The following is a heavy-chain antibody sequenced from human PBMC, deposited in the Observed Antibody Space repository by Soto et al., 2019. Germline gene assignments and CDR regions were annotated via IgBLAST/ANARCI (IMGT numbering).Heavy chain of an antibody. CDR2: ISYDEATT. D-gene: IGHD3-22*01. CDR1: GSAFRGYS. Sequence: GGSLRLSCSASGSAFRGYSIHWVRQAPGKGLEWITLISYDEATTFYADSVKGRFTISRDDSKNVSYLQMDSLRREDTGVYFCASQMYFFDSSGYFPPPIWGQVTLVTVSS. J-gene: IGHJ4*02. V-gene: IGHV3-30-3*01. CDR3: ASQMYFFDSSGYFPPPI.